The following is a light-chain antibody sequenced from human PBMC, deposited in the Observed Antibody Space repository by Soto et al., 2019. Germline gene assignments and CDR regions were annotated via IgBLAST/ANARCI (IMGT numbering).Light chain of an antibody. V-gene: IGKV3-15*01. CDR3: QQYNNWPQT. J-gene: IGKJ1*01. CDR2: AAS. CDR1: QSVTSSY. Sequence: EIVLTQSPGTLSLSPGERATLSCRASQSVTSSYLAWYQQKAGQAPRLLIYAASSRATGIPARFSGSGSGTEFTLTITSLQSEDFDVYYCQQYNNWPQTLGQGTKVDIK.